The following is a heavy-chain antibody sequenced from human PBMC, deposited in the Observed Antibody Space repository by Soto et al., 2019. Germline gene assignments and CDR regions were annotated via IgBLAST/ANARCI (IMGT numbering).Heavy chain of an antibody. CDR1: GYTFTSYD. J-gene: IGHJ6*02. Sequence: QVQLVQSGAEVKKPGASVKVSCKASGYTFTSYDINWVRQATGQGLEWMGWMNTNSGNTGYAQKFQGRVTMTSNTSIATAYMELSSLRSDDTAVYYCARETTAYGMDVWGQGTTVPVSS. V-gene: IGHV1-8*01. CDR3: ARETTAYGMDV. CDR2: MNTNSGNT. D-gene: IGHD1-1*01.